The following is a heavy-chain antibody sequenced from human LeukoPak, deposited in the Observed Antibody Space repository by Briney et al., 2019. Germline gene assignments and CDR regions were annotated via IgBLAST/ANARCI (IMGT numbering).Heavy chain of an antibody. CDR2: INAGNGKT. V-gene: IGHV1-3*01. Sequence: ASVKVSCKASGLPLSTYAIHWVRQAPGQSLGWVGWINAGNGKTEYAQKLHDRVTITRDTSASTADMELSSLRSEDTAVYYCARASIVATRYYFYGMDVWGKGTTVIVSS. CDR3: ARASIVATRYYFYGMDV. J-gene: IGHJ6*04. D-gene: IGHD5-12*01. CDR1: GLPLSTYA.